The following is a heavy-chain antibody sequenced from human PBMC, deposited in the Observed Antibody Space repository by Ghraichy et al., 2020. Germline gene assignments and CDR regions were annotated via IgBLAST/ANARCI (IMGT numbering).Heavy chain of an antibody. D-gene: IGHD4-17*01. CDR3: ARDRGNDYGDPNWFDP. CDR2: IYYSGST. V-gene: IGHV4-31*03. CDR1: GGSISSGGYY. J-gene: IGHJ5*02. Sequence: SQTLSLTCTVSGGSISSGGYYWSWIRQHPGKGLEWIGYIYYSGSTYYNPSLKSRVTISVDTSKNQFSLKLSSVTAADTAVYYCARDRGNDYGDPNWFDPWGQGTLVTVSS.